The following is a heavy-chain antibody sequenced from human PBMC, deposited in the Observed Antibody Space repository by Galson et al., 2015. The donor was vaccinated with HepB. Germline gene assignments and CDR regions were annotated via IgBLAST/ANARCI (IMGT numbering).Heavy chain of an antibody. CDR2: INPSGGST. CDR3: ASFRGVYDAFDI. D-gene: IGHD3-10*01. CDR1: GYTFTSDY. Sequence: SVKVSCKAFGYTFTSDYMHWVRQAPGQGLEWMGIINPSGGSTSYAQKFQGRVTMTRDTSTSTVYMELSRLRSEDTAVYYCASFRGVYDAFDIWGQGTMVTVSS. J-gene: IGHJ3*02. V-gene: IGHV1-46*01.